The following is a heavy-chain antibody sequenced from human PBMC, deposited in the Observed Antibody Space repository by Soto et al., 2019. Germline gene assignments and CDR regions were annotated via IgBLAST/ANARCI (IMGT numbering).Heavy chain of an antibody. Sequence: QITLKESGPTLVKPTQTLTLTCTFSGSSLSTFGVAVGWIRQPPGKALEWLALIYWDDDKHYSASLKSRLTVTKDTSKNQVVITMTNMDPVDTATYFCAHGGSSGHFDYWGQGTLVTVSS. D-gene: IGHD3-22*01. CDR1: GSSLSTFGVA. CDR3: AHGGSSGHFDY. J-gene: IGHJ4*02. CDR2: IYWDDDK. V-gene: IGHV2-5*02.